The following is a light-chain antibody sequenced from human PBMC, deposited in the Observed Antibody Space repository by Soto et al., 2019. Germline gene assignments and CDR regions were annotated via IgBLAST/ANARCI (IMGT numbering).Light chain of an antibody. J-gene: IGKJ3*01. CDR1: QSVSSNY. CDR2: GAS. CDR3: QQRSSWPAT. Sequence: EIGLTQSPGTLSLSPGERATLSCRASQSVSSNYLAWYQQKPGQAPRLLIYGASTRATGIPDRFSGSGSGTDFTLTISSLEPEDFAVYYCQQRSSWPATFGPGTKVDIK. V-gene: IGKV3D-20*02.